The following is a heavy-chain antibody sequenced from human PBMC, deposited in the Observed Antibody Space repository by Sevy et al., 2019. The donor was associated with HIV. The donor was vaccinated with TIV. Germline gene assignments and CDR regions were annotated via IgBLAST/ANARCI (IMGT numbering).Heavy chain of an antibody. J-gene: IGHJ4*02. V-gene: IGHV3-33*08. CDR1: GFTFSAYG. Sequence: GGSLRLSCEASGFTFSAYGMHWVRQAPGKGLEWVANIGDDGSKTYYADSVKGRFTISRDNSKNTLYLQMNSLRAEDTALYYCAREGVPAAIGFDYWGQGSLVTVSS. CDR3: AREGVPAAIGFDY. D-gene: IGHD2-2*01. CDR2: IGDDGSKT.